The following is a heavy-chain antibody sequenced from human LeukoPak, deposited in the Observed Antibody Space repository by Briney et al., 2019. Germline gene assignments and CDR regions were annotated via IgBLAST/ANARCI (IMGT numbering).Heavy chain of an antibody. V-gene: IGHV3-11*06. CDR3: ARAGAAAALGTFDY. CDR2: ISSSSSYT. J-gene: IGHJ4*02. CDR1: GFTFSDYY. Sequence: GGSLRLPCAPSGFTFSDYYMSWIRQAPGKGLEWVSYISSSSSYTNYADSVKGRFTISRDNAKNSLYLQMNSLRAEDTAVYYCARAGAAAALGTFDYWGQGTLVTVSS. D-gene: IGHD6-13*01.